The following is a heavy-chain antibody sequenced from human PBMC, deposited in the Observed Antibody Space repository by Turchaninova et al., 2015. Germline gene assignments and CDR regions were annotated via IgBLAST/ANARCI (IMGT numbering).Heavy chain of an antibody. J-gene: IGHJ4*02. D-gene: IGHD3-10*01. CDR2: INPNSGGT. CDR1: GYTFTGYY. V-gene: IGHV1-2*07. Sequence: QVQLVQSGAEVKKPGASVKVSCKASGYTFTGYYIHWVRQAPGQGREWMGWINPNSGGTNYAHKCPGRVTMTRYTSISTAYMGLSRLRADDTAVYYCARVGEYGSGSYLIYWGQGALVTVSS. CDR3: ARVGEYGSGSYLIY.